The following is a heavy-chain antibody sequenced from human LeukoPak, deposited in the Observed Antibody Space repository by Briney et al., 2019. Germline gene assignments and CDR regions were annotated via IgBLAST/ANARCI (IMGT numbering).Heavy chain of an antibody. CDR3: ARLGSGGTREDTFDI. Sequence: GGSLRLSCAASGFTLSSYSMNWVRQTPGKGLEWVSSIGSSSSHIYYADSVKGRFTISRDNAKNSLYLQMNSLRAEDTAVYYCARLGSGGTREDTFDIWGQGTMVTVSS. CDR2: IGSSSSHI. V-gene: IGHV3-21*01. D-gene: IGHD1-26*01. CDR1: GFTLSSYS. J-gene: IGHJ3*02.